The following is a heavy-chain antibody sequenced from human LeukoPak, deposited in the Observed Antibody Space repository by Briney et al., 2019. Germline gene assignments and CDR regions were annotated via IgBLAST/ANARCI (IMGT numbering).Heavy chain of an antibody. Sequence: GGSLRLSCAVSDITFRTYGIHWVRQAPGKGLQWVGVVSYDGRDEYYAASVKGRFTISRDSSKNTLYLQMNSLRAEDTALYFCARDPNGDYIGAFDFLGQGTVVTVSS. D-gene: IGHD4-17*01. CDR3: ARDPNGDYIGAFDF. CDR2: VSYDGRDE. J-gene: IGHJ3*01. V-gene: IGHV3-30*07. CDR1: DITFRTYG.